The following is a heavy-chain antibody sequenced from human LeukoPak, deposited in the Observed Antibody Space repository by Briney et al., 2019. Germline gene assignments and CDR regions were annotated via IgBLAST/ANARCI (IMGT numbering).Heavy chain of an antibody. CDR2: INPSGGST. Sequence: ASVKVSCKASGYTFTSYYMHWVRQAPGQGLEWMGIINPSGGSTSYAQKFQGRVTMTRDTSTSTVYMELSSLRSEDTAAYYCARVGVRGIGQNWFDPWGQGTLVTVSS. D-gene: IGHD3-10*01. J-gene: IGHJ5*02. CDR3: ARVGVRGIGQNWFDP. V-gene: IGHV1-46*01. CDR1: GYTFTSYY.